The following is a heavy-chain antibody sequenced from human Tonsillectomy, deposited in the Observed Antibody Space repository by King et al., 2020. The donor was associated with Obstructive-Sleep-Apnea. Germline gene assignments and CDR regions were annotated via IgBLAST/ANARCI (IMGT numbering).Heavy chain of an antibody. V-gene: IGHV4-31*03. D-gene: IGHD3-22*01. CDR3: ARDRSDHYDSTGPSLGMDV. CDR1: GGSIRSGGHH. Sequence: QLQESGPGLVKPSQTLSLTCTVSGGSIRSGGHHWSWIRQHPGKGLEWIGYIYFSGSTYYNASLKSRVTISIDTSKNQFSLKLNSVTAADTAVYYCARDRSDHYDSTGPSLGMDVWGQGTTVTVSS. J-gene: IGHJ6*02. CDR2: IYFSGST.